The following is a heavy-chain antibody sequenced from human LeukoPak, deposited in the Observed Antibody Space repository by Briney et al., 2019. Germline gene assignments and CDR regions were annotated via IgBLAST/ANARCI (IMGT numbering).Heavy chain of an antibody. CDR3: ARTESLTKDSEYDYYDSSGYYQAAFDI. J-gene: IGHJ3*02. Sequence: ASVKVSCKASGYTFTSYGISWVRQAPGQGLEWMGWISAYNGNTNYAQKLQGRVTMTTDTSTSTAYMELRSLRSDDTAVYYCARTESLTKDSEYDYYDSSGYYQAAFDIWGQGTMVTVSS. D-gene: IGHD3-22*01. CDR1: GYTFTSYG. V-gene: IGHV1-18*01. CDR2: ISAYNGNT.